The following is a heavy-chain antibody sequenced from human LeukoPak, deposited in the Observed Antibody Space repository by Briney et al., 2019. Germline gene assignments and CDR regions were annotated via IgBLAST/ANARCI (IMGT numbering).Heavy chain of an antibody. D-gene: IGHD3-16*02. Sequence: SETLSLTCTVSGGSISSYYWSWIRQPPGKGLEWIGYIYYSGSTNYNPSHKSRVTISVDTSKNQFSLKLSSVTAADTAVYYCARQGGITFGGVIVYFDYWGQGTLVTVSS. CDR1: GGSISSYY. V-gene: IGHV4-59*08. J-gene: IGHJ4*02. CDR3: ARQGGITFGGVIVYFDY. CDR2: IYYSGST.